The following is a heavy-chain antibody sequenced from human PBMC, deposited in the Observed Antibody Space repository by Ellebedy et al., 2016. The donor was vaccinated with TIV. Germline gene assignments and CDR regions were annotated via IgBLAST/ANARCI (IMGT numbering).Heavy chain of an antibody. V-gene: IGHV1-8*01. CDR2: MNPNSGNT. D-gene: IGHD6-19*01. CDR1: GYTFTNYD. J-gene: IGHJ4*02. Sequence: ASVKVSCXASGYTFTNYDINWVRQATGQGLEWMGWMNPNSGNTGYAQKFQGRVTMTRNTSISTAYMELSSLRSEDTAVYYCARAIPSTAVAGNYWGQGTLVTVSS. CDR3: ARAIPSTAVAGNY.